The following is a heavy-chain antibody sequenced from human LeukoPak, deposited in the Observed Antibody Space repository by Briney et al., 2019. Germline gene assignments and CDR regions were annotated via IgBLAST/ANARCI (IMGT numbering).Heavy chain of an antibody. CDR2: ISSSGSYI. CDR1: GFTFSSYS. CDR3: ASSLYYYGSWSYYRLVDY. J-gene: IGHJ4*02. Sequence: PGGSLRLSCAASGFTFSSYSMNWVRQAPGKGLEWVSSISSSGSYIYYADSVKGRFTISRDNAKNSLYLKMNSLRAEDTAVYYCASSLYYYGSWSYYRLVDYWGQGTLVTVSS. D-gene: IGHD3-10*01. V-gene: IGHV3-21*01.